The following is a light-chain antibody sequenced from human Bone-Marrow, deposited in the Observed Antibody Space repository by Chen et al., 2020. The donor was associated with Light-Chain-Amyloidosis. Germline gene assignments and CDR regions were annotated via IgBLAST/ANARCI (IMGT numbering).Light chain of an antibody. V-gene: IGLV2-23*01. Sequence: QSALTQPASVSGSPGQSITISCTGTTSDVGTYNLVSWYQQHPGKAPKLIIFEDTQRPSGVSTRFSASKSVNTASLRIFRLQAEEEADYYCCSYAGGNTYVSGGGTKLTVL. J-gene: IGLJ2*01. CDR2: EDT. CDR1: TSDVGTYNL. CDR3: CSYAGGNTYV.